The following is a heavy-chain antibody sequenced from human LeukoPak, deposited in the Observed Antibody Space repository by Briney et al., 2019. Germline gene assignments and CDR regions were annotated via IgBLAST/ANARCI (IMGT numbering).Heavy chain of an antibody. V-gene: IGHV1-24*01. CDR1: GYTLTELS. Sequence: ASVKVSCKVSGYTLTELSMHWVRQAPGKGLEWMGGFDPEDGETIYAPKFQGRVTMTEDTSTDTAYMELSSLRSEDTAVYYCAAPGLRTPGFDYWGQGTLVTVSS. CDR2: FDPEDGET. J-gene: IGHJ4*02. CDR3: AAPGLRTPGFDY. D-gene: IGHD5-12*01.